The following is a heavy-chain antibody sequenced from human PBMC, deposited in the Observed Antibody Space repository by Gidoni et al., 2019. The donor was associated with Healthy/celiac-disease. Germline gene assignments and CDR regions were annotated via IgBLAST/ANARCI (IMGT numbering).Heavy chain of an antibody. CDR2: ISSSSSYI. V-gene: IGHV3-21*01. CDR3: ARAAGRGYSKSWDFDY. CDR1: GFTFSSDS. D-gene: IGHD4-4*01. Sequence: EVQLVESGGGLVKPGGSLRLSCAASGFTFSSDSMNWVRQAQGKGLGWVSSISSSSSYIYYADSVKGRFTISRDNAKNSLYLQMNSLRAEDTAVYYCARAAGRGYSKSWDFDYWGQGTLVTVSS. J-gene: IGHJ4*02.